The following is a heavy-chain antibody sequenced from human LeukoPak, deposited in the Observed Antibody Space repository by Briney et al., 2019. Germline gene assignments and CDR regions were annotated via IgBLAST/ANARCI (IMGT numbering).Heavy chain of an antibody. CDR2: IYPGDSDT. D-gene: IGHD3-3*01. V-gene: IGHV5-51*01. J-gene: IGHJ4*02. CDR3: ARLRLTYYDFWPYYFDY. CDR1: GYSFTSYW. Sequence: GESLKISCKGSGYSFTSYWIGWVRQMPGKGLEWMGIIYPGDSDTRYSPSFQGQVTISADKTISTADLQWSSLKASDTAMYYCARLRLTYYDFWPYYFDYWGQGTLVTVSS.